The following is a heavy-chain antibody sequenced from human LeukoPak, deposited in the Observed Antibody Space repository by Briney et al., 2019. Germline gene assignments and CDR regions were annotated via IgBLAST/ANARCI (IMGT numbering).Heavy chain of an antibody. CDR2: INSDGSST. Sequence: QSGGSLRLSCTASGFTFRDYTINWVRQAPGKGLVWVSRINSDGSSTSSADSVKGRFTISRDNAKNTLYLQMNSLRAEDTAVYYCARDRPVAYYYYGMDVWGQGTTVTVSS. CDR3: ARDRPVAYYYYGMDV. J-gene: IGHJ6*02. V-gene: IGHV3-74*01. CDR1: GFTFRDYT.